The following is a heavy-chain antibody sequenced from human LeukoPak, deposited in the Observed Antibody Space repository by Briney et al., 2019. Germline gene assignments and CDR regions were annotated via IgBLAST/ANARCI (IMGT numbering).Heavy chain of an antibody. Sequence: GGSLRLSCAASGFTFSDYYMSWVRQAPGKGLEWVSVIYSGGSTYYADSVKGRFTISRDTSKNTLYLQMDSLRAEDTAVYYCARGKAAARPPIDFWGQGTLVTVSS. J-gene: IGHJ4*02. D-gene: IGHD6-6*01. CDR1: GFTFSDYY. CDR3: ARGKAAARPPIDF. V-gene: IGHV3-53*01. CDR2: IYSGGST.